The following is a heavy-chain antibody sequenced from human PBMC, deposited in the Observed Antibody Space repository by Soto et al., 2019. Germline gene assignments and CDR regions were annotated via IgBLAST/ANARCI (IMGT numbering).Heavy chain of an antibody. V-gene: IGHV3-23*01. CDR1: GFTFSNYA. Sequence: GGSLRLSCAASGFTFSNYAMTWVRQAPGKGLKWVSGISGSGSSIYYADSVKGRFTISRDNSKNTLYLQMNSLRAEDTAVYYCAKGGDSSSWKNWFEPWGQGTLVTVSS. CDR3: AKGGDSSSWKNWFEP. J-gene: IGHJ5*02. D-gene: IGHD6-13*01. CDR2: ISGSGSSI.